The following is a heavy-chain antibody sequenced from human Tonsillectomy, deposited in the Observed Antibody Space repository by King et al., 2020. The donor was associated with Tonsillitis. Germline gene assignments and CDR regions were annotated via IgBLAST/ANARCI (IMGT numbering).Heavy chain of an antibody. V-gene: IGHV3-23*04. CDR1: GFTFSSYA. Sequence: VQLVESGGGLVQPGGSLRLSCAASGFTFSSYAMGWARQAPGKGLEWVSGISGSGGYTYYADSVKGRFTISRDNSKNMLYLQMNRLRAEDTAIYYCATHRGDYYDSSGYHPFDYWGQGTLVTVSS. D-gene: IGHD3-22*01. J-gene: IGHJ4*02. CDR2: ISGSGGYT. CDR3: ATHRGDYYDSSGYHPFDY.